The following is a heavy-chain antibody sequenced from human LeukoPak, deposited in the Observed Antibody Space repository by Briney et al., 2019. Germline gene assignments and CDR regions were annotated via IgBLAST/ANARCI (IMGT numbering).Heavy chain of an antibody. J-gene: IGHJ6*02. D-gene: IGHD2-15*01. CDR1: GYTFTSYA. CDR2: INTNTGNP. CDR3: ARMVPLGYCSGGSCPGRYYGMDV. V-gene: IGHV7-4-1*02. Sequence: ASVKVSCKASGYTFTSYAMNWVRQAPGQGLEWMGWINTNTGNPTYAQGFTGRFVFSLDTSVSTAYLQISSLKAEDTAVYYCARMVPLGYCSGGSCPGRYYGMDVWGQGTTVTVSS.